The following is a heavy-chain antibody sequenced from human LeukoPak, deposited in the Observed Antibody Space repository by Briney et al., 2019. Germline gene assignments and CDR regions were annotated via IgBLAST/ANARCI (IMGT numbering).Heavy chain of an antibody. V-gene: IGHV4-59*11. CDR3: AREYSSSSRAYYYYYMDV. CDR2: IYYSGST. CDR1: GGSISSHY. J-gene: IGHJ6*03. Sequence: WETLSLTCTVSGGSISSHYWSWIRQPPGKGLEWIGYIYYSGSTNYNPSLKSPVTISVDTSKNQFSLKLSSVTAADTAVYYCAREYSSSSRAYYYYYMDVWGKGTTLTVSS. D-gene: IGHD6-6*01.